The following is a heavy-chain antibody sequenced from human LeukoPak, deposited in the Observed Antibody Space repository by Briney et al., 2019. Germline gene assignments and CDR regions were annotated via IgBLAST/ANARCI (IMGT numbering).Heavy chain of an antibody. V-gene: IGHV4-59*01. CDR1: GGSISSYY. CDR3: ARDRRESTKPNDAFDI. D-gene: IGHD1-1*01. J-gene: IGHJ3*02. CDR2: MYYSGST. Sequence: PSXTLSLTCSVSGGSISSYYWSWIRQPPGKGLEWIGYMYYSGSTHYNASLESRVTISIEKYRKECSLKLPSVTAADTAVYYCARDRRESTKPNDAFDIWGQGTMVTVSS.